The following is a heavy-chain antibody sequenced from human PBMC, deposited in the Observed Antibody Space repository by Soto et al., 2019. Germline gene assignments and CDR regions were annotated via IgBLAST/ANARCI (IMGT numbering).Heavy chain of an antibody. CDR1: GFTFDTHA. D-gene: IGHD5-12*01. CDR2: ISGSGDYT. J-gene: IGHJ4*02. V-gene: IGHV3-23*01. Sequence: GGSLRLSCAASGFTFDTHAMNWVRQAPGKGLEWVTGISGSGDYTYYADSVRGRFTISRDNSKNTLFLQMNSLRGDDTAVYYCAKGFPIGCGSWHFDSWGQGNLVTVSS. CDR3: AKGFPIGCGSWHFDS.